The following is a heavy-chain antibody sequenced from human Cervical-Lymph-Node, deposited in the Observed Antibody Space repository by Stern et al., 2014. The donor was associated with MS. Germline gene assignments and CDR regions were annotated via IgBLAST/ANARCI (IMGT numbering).Heavy chain of an antibody. D-gene: IGHD1-26*01. Sequence: QLQLQESGPGLVKPSETLSLTCTLSGGSLNTGTYYWAWIRQPPGKGLELLWSFYYSVHTYYNPSLQSRVTLSVGTSTNQFSLPLTSVTAADTALYCCARHSPVGTTSWFDPWGQGTLVTVSS. V-gene: IGHV4-39*01. CDR3: ARHSPVGTTSWFDP. J-gene: IGHJ5*02. CDR2: FYYSVHT. CDR1: GGSLNTGTYY.